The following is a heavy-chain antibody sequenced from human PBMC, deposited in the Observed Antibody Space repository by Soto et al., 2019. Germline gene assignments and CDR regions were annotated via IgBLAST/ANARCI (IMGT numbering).Heavy chain of an antibody. CDR2: ISGSGGST. V-gene: IGHV3-23*01. D-gene: IGHD3-10*01. CDR3: PKAMVRGGMIRFVY. Sequence: PGGSLRLSCAASAFTFSSYAMSWVRQAPGKGLEWVSAISGSGGSTYYADSVKGRFTISRDNSKNTLYLQMNSLRAEDTAGYYCPKAMVRGGMIRFVYWGPETMV. CDR1: AFTFSSYA. J-gene: IGHJ4*01.